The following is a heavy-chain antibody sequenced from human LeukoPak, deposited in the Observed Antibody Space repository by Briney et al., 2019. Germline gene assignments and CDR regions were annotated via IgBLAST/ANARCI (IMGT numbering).Heavy chain of an antibody. Sequence: SETLSLTCTVSGGSISSYYWSWIRQPPGKGLEWIGYIYYSGSTSYNPSLKSRVTISVDTSKNQFSLKLSSVTAADTAVYYCARAPVVAATPGIYYYCYMDVWGQGTTVTVSS. CDR2: IYYSGST. D-gene: IGHD2-15*01. V-gene: IGHV4-59*01. CDR1: GGSISSYY. CDR3: ARAPVVAATPGIYYYCYMDV. J-gene: IGHJ6*03.